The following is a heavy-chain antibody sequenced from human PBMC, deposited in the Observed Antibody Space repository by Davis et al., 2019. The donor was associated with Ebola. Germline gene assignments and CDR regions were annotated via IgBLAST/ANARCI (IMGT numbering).Heavy chain of an antibody. CDR3: ARSPIEITMIVVDYGMDV. D-gene: IGHD3-22*01. J-gene: IGHJ6*04. V-gene: IGHV3-7*01. Sequence: GGSLRLSCAASGFTFSSYWMSWVRQAPGKGLEWVANIKQDGSEKYYVDSVKGRFTISRDNAKNSLYLQMNSLRAEDTAVYYCARSPIEITMIVVDYGMDVWGKGTTVTVSS. CDR2: IKQDGSEK. CDR1: GFTFSSYW.